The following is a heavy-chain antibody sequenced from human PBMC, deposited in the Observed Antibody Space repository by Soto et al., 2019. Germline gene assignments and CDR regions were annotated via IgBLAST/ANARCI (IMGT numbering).Heavy chain of an antibody. CDR1: GFTFRNYG. V-gene: IGHV3-48*02. J-gene: IGHJ4*02. CDR3: ARFFGSGFDY. CDR2: IGIGSSTT. D-gene: IGHD6-19*01. Sequence: GGSLRLSCAASGFTFRNYGMNWVRQAPGKGLEWVSYIGIGSSTTYYADSVKGRFTISRDNAKNSLYLQMDSLRNEDTAVYYCARFFGSGFDYWGQGTLVTVSS.